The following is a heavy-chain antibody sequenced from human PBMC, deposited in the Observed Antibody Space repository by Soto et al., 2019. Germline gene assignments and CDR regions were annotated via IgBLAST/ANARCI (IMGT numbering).Heavy chain of an antibody. CDR2: IYYSGTA. CDR3: STRPGEYGGWLDP. CDR1: GGSIIGSGFH. V-gene: IGHV4-39*01. J-gene: IGHJ5*02. Sequence: SETLSLTCTVSGGSIIGSGFHWAWIRQPPGKGLEWIGSIYYSGTANYSPSLKSRLAIDVDTSKNQYSLKLSSVTASDTVVYYGSTRPGEYGGWLDPSGKASRVTVSS. D-gene: IGHD4-17*01.